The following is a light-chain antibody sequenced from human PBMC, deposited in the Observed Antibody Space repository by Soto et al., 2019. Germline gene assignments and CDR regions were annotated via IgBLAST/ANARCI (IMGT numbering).Light chain of an antibody. Sequence: EIVMTQSPATLSVSRGERATLSCRASQSVSSNLAWYQQKPGQAPRLLIYGASTRATGIPARFSGSGSGTELTLTISSLQSEDFAVYYCQQYNNWPRTFGQGTKVDIK. CDR2: GAS. V-gene: IGKV3-15*01. CDR1: QSVSSN. CDR3: QQYNNWPRT. J-gene: IGKJ1*01.